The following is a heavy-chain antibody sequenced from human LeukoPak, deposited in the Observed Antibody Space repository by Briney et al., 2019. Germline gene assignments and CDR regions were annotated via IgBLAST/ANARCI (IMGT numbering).Heavy chain of an antibody. J-gene: IGHJ4*02. Sequence: ASVKVSCKASGGTFSSYATSWVRQAPGQGLEWMGGIIPIFGTANYAQRFQGRVTITADESTSTAYMELSSLRSEDTAVYYCARGPQRSRYYDSSGYLGDSWGQGTLVTVSS. CDR1: GGTFSSYA. CDR3: ARGPQRSRYYDSSGYLGDS. CDR2: IIPIFGTA. D-gene: IGHD3-22*01. V-gene: IGHV1-69*13.